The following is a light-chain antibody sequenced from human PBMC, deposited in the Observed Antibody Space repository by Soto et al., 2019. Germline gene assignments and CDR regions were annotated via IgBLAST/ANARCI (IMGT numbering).Light chain of an antibody. CDR2: KAS. CDR3: QQYNSYPIT. V-gene: IGKV1-5*03. J-gene: IGKJ5*01. Sequence: MTHSPATLSASVGDRVTITFRASQSISSWLAWYQQKPGKAPKLVIYKASSLESGVPSRFSGSGSGTEFTLTISSLQPDDVATYYCQQYNSYPITFGQGTRLEIK. CDR1: QSISSW.